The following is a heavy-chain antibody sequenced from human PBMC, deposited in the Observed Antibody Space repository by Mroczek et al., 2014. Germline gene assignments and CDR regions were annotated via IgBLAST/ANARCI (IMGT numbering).Heavy chain of an antibody. CDR2: ISAYNGNT. Sequence: QVQLVESGAEVKKPGASVKVSCKASGYTFTSYGISWVRQAPGQGLEWMGWISAYNGNTNYAQKLQGRVTMTTDTSTSTAYMELRSLRSDDTAVYYCARVRIRGHYYDSSNSLWYFDLWGRGTPGHCLL. J-gene: IGHJ2*01. D-gene: IGHD3-22*01. V-gene: IGHV1-18*01. CDR1: GYTFTSYG. CDR3: ARVRIRGHYYDSSNSLWYFDL.